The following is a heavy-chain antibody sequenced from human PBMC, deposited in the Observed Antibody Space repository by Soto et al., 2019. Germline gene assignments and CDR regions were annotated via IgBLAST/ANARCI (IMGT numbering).Heavy chain of an antibody. V-gene: IGHV1-18*04. J-gene: IGHJ6*01. Sequence: GASVKVSCNASGYTVTSYGISCVRQAPGQGLEWRLWIIAYNGNTNYAQKLQGRVTMTTYTSTSTAYMELRILRSYDPDVYYCARAGFGELPDYYYGMDVWGQGPTVNV. CDR2: IIAYNGNT. CDR3: ARAGFGELPDYYYGMDV. D-gene: IGHD3-10*01. CDR1: GYTVTSYG.